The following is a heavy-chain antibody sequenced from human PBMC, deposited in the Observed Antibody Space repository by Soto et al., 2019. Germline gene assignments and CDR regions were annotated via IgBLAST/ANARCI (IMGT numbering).Heavy chain of an antibody. CDR2: IYHSGST. V-gene: IGHV4-4*02. D-gene: IGHD6-13*01. CDR3: EYSNTWCCFDP. Sequence: KTSETLSLTCAVSGGSIGSSNWWSWVRQPPGKGLEWIGEIYHSGSTNYNPSLKSRVTMSVDMSKNQFSLKLTSVTAAATAVYYCEYSNTWCCFDPWGQGTLVTVSS. J-gene: IGHJ5*02. CDR1: GGSIGSSNW.